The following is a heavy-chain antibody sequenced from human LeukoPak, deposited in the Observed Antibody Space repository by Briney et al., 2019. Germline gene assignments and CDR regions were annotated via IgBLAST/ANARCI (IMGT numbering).Heavy chain of an antibody. Sequence: LAGGSLRLSCAASGFIVSSKYMSWVRQAPGKGLEWVSTLYSNGNTYYADSVKGRFTISRDNSKNTLSLQMNSLRAEDTAVYYCARDYYDGSAYYSYYEYWGQGTLVTVSS. CDR3: ARDYYDGSAYYSYYEY. J-gene: IGHJ4*02. CDR1: GFIVSSKY. CDR2: LYSNGNT. V-gene: IGHV3-53*01. D-gene: IGHD3-22*01.